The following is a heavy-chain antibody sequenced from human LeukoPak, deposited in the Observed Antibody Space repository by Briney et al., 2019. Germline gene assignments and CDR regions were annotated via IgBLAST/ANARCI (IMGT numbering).Heavy chain of an antibody. V-gene: IGHV3-48*01. D-gene: IGHD3-22*01. CDR1: GFTFSSYS. Sequence: GGSLRLSCAASGFTFSSYSMNWVRQAPGKGLEWVSYITSGSSTTYYVDSVKGRFTISRDNSKNTLYLQMNSLRAEDTAVYYCAKSAYDSSGYYVDYWGQGTLVTVSS. J-gene: IGHJ4*02. CDR2: ITSGSSTT. CDR3: AKSAYDSSGYYVDY.